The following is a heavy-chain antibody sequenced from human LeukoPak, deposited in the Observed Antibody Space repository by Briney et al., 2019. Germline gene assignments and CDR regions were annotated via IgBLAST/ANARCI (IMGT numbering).Heavy chain of an antibody. CDR1: GSTSSSYA. CDR3: AIMHGYYDGSGFWVQ. Sequence: GGSLRLSCAASGSTSSSYAMSWVRQAPGKGLEWVSFISPSGDRTSNADSVEGRFTISRDNTRNTLYLQMNSLRDEDTGVYYCAIMHGYYDGSGFWVQWGQGTLVTVSS. CDR2: ISPSGDRT. J-gene: IGHJ4*02. D-gene: IGHD3-22*01. V-gene: IGHV3-23*01.